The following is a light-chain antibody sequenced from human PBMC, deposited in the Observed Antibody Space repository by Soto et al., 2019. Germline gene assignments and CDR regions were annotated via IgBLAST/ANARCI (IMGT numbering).Light chain of an antibody. CDR1: QRMSGF. V-gene: IGKV1-5*01. J-gene: IGKJ1*01. CDR2: DAS. CDR3: QHYSSNSGT. Sequence: DIQMNQSPSTLSASVGDRVTITCRASQRMSGFLAWYQQKPGKAPQLLISDASSLESGVPSRFSGGGSGTAFTLTISSLQPEDFATYYCQHYSSNSGTFGPGTKVDIK.